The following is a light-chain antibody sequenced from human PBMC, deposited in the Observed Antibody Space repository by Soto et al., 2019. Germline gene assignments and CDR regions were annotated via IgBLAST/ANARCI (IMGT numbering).Light chain of an antibody. CDR2: KAS. V-gene: IGKV1-5*03. CDR1: QTISSW. Sequence: IQLTQSPSSLSASVGDRVTITCRASQTISSWLAWYQQKPGKAPKLLIYKASTLKSGVPSRFSGSGSGTEFTLTISSLQPDDFAPYYCQHYNSYSEALGQGTKVDIK. CDR3: QHYNSYSEA. J-gene: IGKJ1*01.